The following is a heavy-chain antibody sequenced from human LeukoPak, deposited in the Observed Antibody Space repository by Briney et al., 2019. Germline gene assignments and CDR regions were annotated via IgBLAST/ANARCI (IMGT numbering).Heavy chain of an antibody. CDR3: ARGDYYYMDV. CDR1: GGSISSYY. V-gene: IGHV4-59*01. CDR2: IYSSGST. Sequence: KPSETLSLTCRVSGGSISSYYWSLIRQPPGKGLEWIGYIYSSGSTNYNPSLKSRVTISADTSKNQFSLKLSSVTAADTAVYYCARGDYYYMDVWGKGTTVTVPS. J-gene: IGHJ6*03. D-gene: IGHD1-26*01.